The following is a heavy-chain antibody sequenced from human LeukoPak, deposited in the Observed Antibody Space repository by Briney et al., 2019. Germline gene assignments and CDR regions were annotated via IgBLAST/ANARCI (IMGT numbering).Heavy chain of an antibody. CDR3: AKATRGYSGYDPFDY. J-gene: IGHJ4*02. D-gene: IGHD5-12*01. CDR2: ISWNSGSI. CDR1: GFTFDDYA. V-gene: IGHV3-9*01. Sequence: GRSLRLSCAASGFTFDDYAMYWVRQAPGKGPEWVSGISWNSGSIGYADSVKGRFTISRDSAKNSLYLQMNSLRAEDTALYYCAKATRGYSGYDPFDYWGQGTLVTVSS.